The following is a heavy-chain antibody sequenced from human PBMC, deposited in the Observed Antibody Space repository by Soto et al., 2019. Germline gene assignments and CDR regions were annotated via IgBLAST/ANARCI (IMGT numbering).Heavy chain of an antibody. V-gene: IGHV1-2*04. CDR2: INPNSGGT. Sequence: GASVKVSCKASGYTFTGYYMHWVRQAPGQGLEWMGWINPNSGGTNYAQKFQGWVTMTRDTSISTAYMELSRLRSDDTAMYYCARTLLYGDLLSDYYYGMDVWGQGTTVTVSS. CDR3: ARTLLYGDLLSDYYYGMDV. J-gene: IGHJ6*02. D-gene: IGHD4-17*01. CDR1: GYTFTGYY.